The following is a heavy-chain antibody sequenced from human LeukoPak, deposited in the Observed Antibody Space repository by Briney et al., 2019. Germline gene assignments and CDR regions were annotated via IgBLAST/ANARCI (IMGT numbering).Heavy chain of an antibody. J-gene: IGHJ4*02. V-gene: IGHV3-23*01. D-gene: IGHD2-15*01. CDR2: ISNNGGYT. Sequence: PGGSLRLSCAASGFTFSRSAMSWVRQAPGKGLEWVSAISNNGGYTYYADSVQGRFTISRDNSKSTLCLQMNSLRAEDTAVYYCAKQLGYCSDGSCYFPYWGQGTLVTVSS. CDR1: GFTFSRSA. CDR3: AKQLGYCSDGSCYFPY.